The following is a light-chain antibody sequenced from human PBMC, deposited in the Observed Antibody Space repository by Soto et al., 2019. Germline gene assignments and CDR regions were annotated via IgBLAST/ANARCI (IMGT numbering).Light chain of an antibody. CDR3: QRYGSSPPWT. J-gene: IGKJ1*01. CDR1: QSVTSSY. V-gene: IGKV3-20*01. Sequence: VLTQSPGILSLSPGDRATLSCRASQSVTSSYLAWYQQKPGQAPRLLIYGASSRATDIPDRFSGSGSGTDFTLTISRLEPEDFAVYYCQRYGSSPPWTFGQGTKVDIK. CDR2: GAS.